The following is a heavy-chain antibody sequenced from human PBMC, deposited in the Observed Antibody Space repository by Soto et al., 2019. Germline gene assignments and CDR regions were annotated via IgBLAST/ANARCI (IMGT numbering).Heavy chain of an antibody. CDR3: ARAGPYDFWSGYYTGFDY. J-gene: IGHJ4*02. D-gene: IGHD3-3*01. Sequence: PSETLSLTCAVYGGSFSGYYWSWIRQPPGKGLEWIGEINHSGSTNYNPSLKSRATISVDTSKNQFSLKLSSVTAADTAVYYCARAGPYDFWSGYYTGFDYWGQGTLVTVSS. CDR1: GGSFSGYY. CDR2: INHSGST. V-gene: IGHV4-34*01.